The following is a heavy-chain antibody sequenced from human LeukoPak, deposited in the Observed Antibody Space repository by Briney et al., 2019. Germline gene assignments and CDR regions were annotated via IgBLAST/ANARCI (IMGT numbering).Heavy chain of an antibody. CDR1: GFTLSSYW. D-gene: IGHD4-17*01. CDR3: ARTYGEVAFDM. CDR2: IKQVGSET. J-gene: IGHJ3*02. V-gene: IGHV3-7*01. Sequence: GGSLRLSCAASGFTLSSYWMSWVRQAPGKGLEWVANIKQVGSETYYVDSVKGRFTISRDNAKNSLYLQMNSLRADDTAVYYCARTYGEVAFDMWGQGTMVTVSS.